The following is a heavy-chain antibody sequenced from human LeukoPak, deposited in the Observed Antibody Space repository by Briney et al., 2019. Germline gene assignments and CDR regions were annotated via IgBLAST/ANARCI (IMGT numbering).Heavy chain of an antibody. CDR2: ISGSGGST. Sequence: GGSLRLSCAASGFTFSSYAMSWVLQAPGKGLEWVSAISGSGGSTYYADSVKGRFTISRDNSKNTLYLQMNSLRAEDTAVYYCAKDEKRGGGPATYWGQGTLVTVSS. CDR3: AKDEKRGGGPATY. D-gene: IGHD1-1*01. V-gene: IGHV3-23*01. J-gene: IGHJ4*02. CDR1: GFTFSSYA.